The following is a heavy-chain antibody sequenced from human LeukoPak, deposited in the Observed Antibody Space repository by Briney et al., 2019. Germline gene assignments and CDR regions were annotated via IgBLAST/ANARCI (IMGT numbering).Heavy chain of an antibody. V-gene: IGHV1-58*01. Sequence: SVKVSCKASGFTFTSSAVQWVRQARGQRLEWIGWIVVGSGNTNYAQKFQERVTITRDMSTSTAYMELNSLRPEDTAVYYCAKELPSGCSGGTCYSNYYYGMDVWGQGTTVTVSS. D-gene: IGHD2-15*01. CDR3: AKELPSGCSGGTCYSNYYYGMDV. J-gene: IGHJ6*02. CDR2: IVVGSGNT. CDR1: GFTFTSSA.